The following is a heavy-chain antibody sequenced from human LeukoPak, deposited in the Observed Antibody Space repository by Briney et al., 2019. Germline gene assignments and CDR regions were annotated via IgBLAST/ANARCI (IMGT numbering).Heavy chain of an antibody. V-gene: IGHV3-66*01. CDR1: GFTVNSTY. CDR2: FYSGGTT. J-gene: IGHJ5*02. Sequence: QAGGSLRLSCAASGFTVNSTYMSWVRQAPGKGLEWVSIFYSGGTTYYADSVKGRFTISRDNSKNTLFLQMNSLRADDTAVYYCAKISGVGSGSYYWFDPWGQGTLVTVSS. CDR3: AKISGVGSGSYYWFDP. D-gene: IGHD3-10*01.